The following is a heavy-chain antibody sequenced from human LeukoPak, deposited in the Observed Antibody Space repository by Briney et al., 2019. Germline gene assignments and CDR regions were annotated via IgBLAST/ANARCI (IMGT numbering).Heavy chain of an antibody. Sequence: GGALRLSCAASGFAFSTHYMNWVRQAPGKGLEWVSIIFSAGTTYYADSVQGRFIMSRDNSKSTVYLQMNNLRAEDTAVYYCAKGDTNSFLVDNWGQGPQVTVSS. CDR3: AKGDTNSFLVDN. V-gene: IGHV3-53*01. J-gene: IGHJ4*02. D-gene: IGHD2-8*01. CDR1: GFAFSTHY. CDR2: IFSAGTT.